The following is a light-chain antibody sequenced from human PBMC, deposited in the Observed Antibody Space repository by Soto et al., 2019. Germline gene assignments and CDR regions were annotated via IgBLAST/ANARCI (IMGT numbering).Light chain of an antibody. J-gene: IGLJ1*01. CDR1: SSDVGGYNY. CDR2: DVR. V-gene: IGLV2-14*01. CDR3: SSYTTISTYV. Sequence: QSVLTQPASVSGSPGQSITISCTGTSSDVGGYNYVSWYQQHPGKAPKLMIYDVRNRPSGVSNRFSGSKSVNTASLTISGLQAEDEADYYCSSYTTISTYVFRTGTKVPVL.